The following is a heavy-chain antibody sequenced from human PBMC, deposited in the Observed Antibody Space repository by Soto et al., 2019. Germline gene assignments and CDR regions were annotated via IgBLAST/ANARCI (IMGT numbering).Heavy chain of an antibody. CDR3: ARHGRAVAAHYYYYGMDV. J-gene: IGHJ6*02. CDR2: IYYSGST. V-gene: IGHV4-39*01. Sequence: SETLSLTCAVSGGSISSGGYSWNWIRQPPGKGLEWIGSIYYSGSTYYNPSLKSRVTISVDTSKNQFSLKLSSVTAADTAVYYCARHGRAVAAHYYYYGMDVWGQGTTVTVSS. D-gene: IGHD6-19*01. CDR1: GGSISSGGYS.